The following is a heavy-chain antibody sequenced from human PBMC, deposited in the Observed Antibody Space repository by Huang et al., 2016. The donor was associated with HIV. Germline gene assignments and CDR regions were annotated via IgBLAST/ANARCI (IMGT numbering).Heavy chain of an antibody. CDR2: IYPGDSDT. V-gene: IGHV5-51*01. CDR1: GYRFRSNW. Sequence: EVQLVQSGAEVKKPGESLKISCKGSGYRFRSNWIGWVRQMPGKGLEGMGSIYPGDSDTRYSPSCQGQVTISADKSINTAYLQWSSLKASDTAMYYCARLIGSPSFYYGLDVWGQGTTVTVSS. D-gene: IGHD3-10*01. J-gene: IGHJ6*02. CDR3: ARLIGSPSFYYGLDV.